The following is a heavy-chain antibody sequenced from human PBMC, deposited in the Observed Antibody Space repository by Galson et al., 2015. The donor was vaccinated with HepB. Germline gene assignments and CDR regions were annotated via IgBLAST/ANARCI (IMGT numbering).Heavy chain of an antibody. CDR1: GYTFTSYA. V-gene: IGHV1-3*01. D-gene: IGHD1-1*01. CDR3: ARGDNWNDRVDY. CDR2: INAGNGNT. Sequence: SVKVSCKASGYTFTSYAMHWVRQAPGQRLEWMGWINAGNGNTKYSQKFQGRVTITRDTSASTAYMELSSLRSEDTAVYYCARGDNWNDRVDYWGQGTLVTVSS. J-gene: IGHJ4*02.